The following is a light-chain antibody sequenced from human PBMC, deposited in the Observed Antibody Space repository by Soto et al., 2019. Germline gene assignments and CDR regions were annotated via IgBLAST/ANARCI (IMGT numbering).Light chain of an antibody. CDR2: GNS. J-gene: IGLJ1*01. Sequence: QSALTQPPSVSGAPGQMVTISCTGSSSNIGAGYDVHWYQQLPGTAPKLLIYGNSNRPSGVPDRFSGSKSGTSASLAITGLQAEDEADYYCQSYDSSLPYVFGTGTKVTVL. CDR3: QSYDSSLPYV. V-gene: IGLV1-40*01. CDR1: SSNIGAGYD.